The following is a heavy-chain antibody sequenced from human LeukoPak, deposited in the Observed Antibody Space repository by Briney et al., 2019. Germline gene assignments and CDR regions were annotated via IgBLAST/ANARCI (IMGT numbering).Heavy chain of an antibody. CDR3: AKDISSGYGTRGFTFFDY. Sequence: QPGGSLRLSCAASGFTFDDYAMHWVRQAPGKGLEWVSGISWNSGYIGYADSVKGRFTISRDNTKNSLYLQMNSLRAEDMALYYCAKDISSGYGTRGFTFFDYWGQGTLVTVSS. J-gene: IGHJ4*02. V-gene: IGHV3-9*03. CDR1: GFTFDDYA. D-gene: IGHD3-22*01. CDR2: ISWNSGYI.